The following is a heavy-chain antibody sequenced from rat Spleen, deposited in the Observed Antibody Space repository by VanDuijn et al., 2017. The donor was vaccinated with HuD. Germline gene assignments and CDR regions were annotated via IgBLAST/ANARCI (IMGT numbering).Heavy chain of an antibody. D-gene: IGHD1-12*02. J-gene: IGHJ3*01. CDR1: GFSLISYS. Sequence: QVQLKESGPALVQPSQTLSLTCTVSGFSLISYSVNWVRQPPGKGLEWMGGIWGDGNTFYNSALKSRLSISRDTSKSQIFLKMNSLQTEDTAIYFCTGCDPMMVSFTYWGQGTLVTVSS. CDR3: TGCDPMMVSFTY. V-gene: IGHV2-1*01. CDR2: IWGDGNT.